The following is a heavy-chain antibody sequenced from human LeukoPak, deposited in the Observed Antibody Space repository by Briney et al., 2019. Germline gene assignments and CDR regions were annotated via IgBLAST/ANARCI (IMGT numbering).Heavy chain of an antibody. CDR1: GGSISSSNW. V-gene: IGHV4-4*02. CDR3: ARDNSYGYRVFDY. CDR2: IYHSGST. J-gene: IGHJ4*02. D-gene: IGHD5-18*01. Sequence: SETLSLTCAVSGGSISSSNWWSCVRQPPAKELEWIGEIYHSGSTNYNPSLKRRVTISVDKSKNQFSLKLSSVTAADTAVYYCARDNSYGYRVFDYWGQGTLVTVSS.